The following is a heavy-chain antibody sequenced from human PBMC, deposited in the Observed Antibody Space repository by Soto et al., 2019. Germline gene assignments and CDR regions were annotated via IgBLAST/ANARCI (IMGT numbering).Heavy chain of an antibody. CDR3: ARDLPDIVVVPAAIGNWFDP. J-gene: IGHJ5*02. D-gene: IGHD2-2*02. CDR2: ISSSSSYI. CDR1: GFTFSSYS. V-gene: IGHV3-21*01. Sequence: GGSLRLSCAASGFTFSSYSMNWVRQAPGKGLEWVSSISSSSSYIYYADSVKGRFTISRDNAKNSLYLQMNSLRAEDTAVYYCARDLPDIVVVPAAIGNWFDPRGQGTLVTVSS.